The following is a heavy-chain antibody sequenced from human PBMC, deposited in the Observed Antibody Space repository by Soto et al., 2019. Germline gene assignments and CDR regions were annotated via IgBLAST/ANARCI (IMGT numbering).Heavy chain of an antibody. CDR2: FDPEDGET. CDR3: ATVGLYSSSWAPEYYFDY. CDR1: GYTLTELS. D-gene: IGHD6-13*01. Sequence: GASVKVSCKVSGYTLTELSMHWVRQAPGKGLEWMGGFDPEDGETIYAQKFQGRVTMTEDTSTDTAYMELSSLRSEDTAVYYCATVGLYSSSWAPEYYFDYWGQGTLVTVSS. V-gene: IGHV1-24*01. J-gene: IGHJ4*02.